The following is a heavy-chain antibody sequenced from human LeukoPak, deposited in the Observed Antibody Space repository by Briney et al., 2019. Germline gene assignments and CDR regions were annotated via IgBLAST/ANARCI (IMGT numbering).Heavy chain of an antibody. CDR1: GGTFSSYA. V-gene: IGHV1-69*05. D-gene: IGHD4-11*01. Sequence: SVKVSCKASGGTFSSYAISRVRQAPGQGLEWMGGIIPIFGTANYAQKFQGRVTITTDESTSTAYMELSSLRSEDTAVYYCASTVTTLSDYYYYMDVWGKGTTVTVSS. CDR2: IIPIFGTA. CDR3: ASTVTTLSDYYYYMDV. J-gene: IGHJ6*03.